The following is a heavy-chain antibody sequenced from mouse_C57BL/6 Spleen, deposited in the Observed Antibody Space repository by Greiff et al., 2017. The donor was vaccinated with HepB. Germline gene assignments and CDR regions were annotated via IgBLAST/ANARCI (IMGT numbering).Heavy chain of an antibody. CDR3: ARRYYYGSSPAWFAY. Sequence: VQRVESGAELARPGASVKLSCKASGYTFTSYGISWVKQRTGQGLEWIGEIYPRSGNTYYNEKFKGKATLTADKSSSTAYMELRSLTSEDSAVYFCARRYYYGSSPAWFAYWGQGTLVTVSA. CDR2: IYPRSGNT. CDR1: GYTFTSYG. V-gene: IGHV1-81*01. D-gene: IGHD1-1*01. J-gene: IGHJ3*01.